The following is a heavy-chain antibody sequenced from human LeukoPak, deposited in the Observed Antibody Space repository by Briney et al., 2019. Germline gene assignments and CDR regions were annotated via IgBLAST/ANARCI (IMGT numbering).Heavy chain of an antibody. CDR3: ARDRYYYDSSGYDY. CDR1: GYSISSGYY. J-gene: IGHJ4*02. CDR2: IYHSGST. D-gene: IGHD3-22*01. Sequence: PSETLSLTCTVSGYSISSGYYWGWIRQPPGKGLEWIGSIYHSGSTYYNPSLKSRVTISVDTSKNQFSLKLSSATAADTAVYYCARDRYYYDSSGYDYWGQGTLVTVSS. V-gene: IGHV4-38-2*02.